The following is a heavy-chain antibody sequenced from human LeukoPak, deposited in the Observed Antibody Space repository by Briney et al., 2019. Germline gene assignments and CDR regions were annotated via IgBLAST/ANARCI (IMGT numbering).Heavy chain of an antibody. D-gene: IGHD2/OR15-2a*01. V-gene: IGHV3-21*06. J-gene: IGHJ6*02. CDR2: ISSSSSYM. Sequence: TGVSLRLSCAGSGFTFSSYTMNWVRQAPGKGLEWVSSISSSSSYMYYADSVKGRFTISRDNAKNSFYLQMNSLRAEDTAVYYCSFQRGMDVWGQGTTVTVSS. CDR1: GFTFSSYT. CDR3: SFQRGMDV.